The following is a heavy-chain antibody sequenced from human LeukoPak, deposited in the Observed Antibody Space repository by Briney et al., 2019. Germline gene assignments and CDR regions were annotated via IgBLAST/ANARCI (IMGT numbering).Heavy chain of an antibody. V-gene: IGHV4-59*01. D-gene: IGHD3-22*01. J-gene: IGHJ3*02. Sequence: SETLSLTCTASGGTISGYYWSWIRQPPGKGLEWIGYIYYSGSTKYNPSLKSRVTMSVDTFRSQFSLKLSSVTAADTAVYYCARGGLENGYHSNDGFDIWGQGTMVTVSS. CDR3: ARGGLENGYHSNDGFDI. CDR1: GGTISGYY. CDR2: IYYSGST.